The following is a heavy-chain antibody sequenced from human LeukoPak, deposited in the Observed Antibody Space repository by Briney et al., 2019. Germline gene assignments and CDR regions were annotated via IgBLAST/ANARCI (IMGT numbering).Heavy chain of an antibody. CDR3: AKALTSSGWHFDQ. D-gene: IGHD6-19*01. V-gene: IGHV3-23*01. J-gene: IGHJ4*02. CDR1: GFTFSSYA. CDR2: ISGSGGST. Sequence: GGSLRLSCAASGFTFSSYAMNWVRQAPGKGLEWVSAISGSGGSTYFADSAKGRFTISRDNSKNTLYLQMNSLRAEDTAVYYCAKALTSSGWHFDQWGQGTLVTVSS.